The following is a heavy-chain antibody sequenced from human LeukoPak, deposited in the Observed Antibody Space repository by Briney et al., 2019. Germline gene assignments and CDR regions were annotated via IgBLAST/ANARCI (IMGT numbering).Heavy chain of an antibody. CDR1: GGSISSSIEY. CDR2: IDYSGST. V-gene: IGHV4-39*01. Sequence: SEALSLTCAVSGGSISSSIEYWGWIRQPPGNGLEWIGSIDYSGSTYYNPSLKSRVTISVDTSKNQFSLKLSSVTAADTAVYYCARQLIPANVDYWGQGTLVTVSS. CDR3: ARQLIPANVDY. J-gene: IGHJ4*02.